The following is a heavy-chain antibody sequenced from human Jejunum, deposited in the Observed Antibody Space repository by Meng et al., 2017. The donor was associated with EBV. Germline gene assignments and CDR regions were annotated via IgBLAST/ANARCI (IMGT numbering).Heavy chain of an antibody. D-gene: IGHD2/OR15-2a*01. CDR3: ARDSQYLARGYFDY. V-gene: IGHV4-4*02. CDR2: IDYTGTT. CDR1: GGAVNNKTW. J-gene: IGHJ4*02. Sequence: QLQLQASAPGSAHAAGTPALSCPCSGGAVNNKTWWHWVRQAPGKGLKWIGEIDYTGTTQYNPSLTSRVTISIGTSMNQFTLELPSPTPADTAVYYCARDSQYLARGYFDYWGQGALVTVSS.